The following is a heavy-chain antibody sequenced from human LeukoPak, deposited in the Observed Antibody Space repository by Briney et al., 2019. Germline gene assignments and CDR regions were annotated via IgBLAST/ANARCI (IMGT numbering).Heavy chain of an antibody. CDR1: GYTFTSYD. V-gene: IGHV1-8*01. J-gene: IGHJ4*02. CDR2: MNPNSGNT. Sequence: ASVKVSCKASGYTFTSYDINWVRQATGQGLEWMGCMNPNSGNTGYAQKFQGRVTLTRNTSISTAYMELSSLRSEDTAVYYCARAGSSGYYRDFDYWGQGTLVTVSS. CDR3: ARAGSSGYYRDFDY. D-gene: IGHD3-22*01.